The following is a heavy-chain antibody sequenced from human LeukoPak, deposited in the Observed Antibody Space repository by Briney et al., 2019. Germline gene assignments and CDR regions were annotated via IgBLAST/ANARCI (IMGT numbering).Heavy chain of an antibody. CDR1: GFTVSSNY. J-gene: IGHJ4*02. Sequence: PGGSLRLSCAASGFTVSSNYTSWVRQAPGKGLEWVSVIYSGGSTYYADSVKGGFTISRDNSKNTLYLQMNSLRAEDTAVYYCARFGGYDYGEPIDYWGQGTLVTVSS. D-gene: IGHD4-17*01. CDR3: ARFGGYDYGEPIDY. CDR2: IYSGGST. V-gene: IGHV3-66*01.